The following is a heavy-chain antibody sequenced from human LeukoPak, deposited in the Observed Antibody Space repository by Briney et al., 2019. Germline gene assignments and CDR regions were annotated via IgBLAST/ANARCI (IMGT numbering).Heavy chain of an antibody. Sequence: SETLSLTCTVSGDSISSYCWSWIRQPPGKGLEWIGYICYSGSTNYNPSLKSRVTISVDTSKNQFSLRLSSVTAADTAVFYCARGQGDGSFDYWGQGTLDTVSS. D-gene: IGHD5-24*01. J-gene: IGHJ4*02. CDR1: GDSISSYC. CDR2: ICYSGST. CDR3: ARGQGDGSFDY. V-gene: IGHV4-59*01.